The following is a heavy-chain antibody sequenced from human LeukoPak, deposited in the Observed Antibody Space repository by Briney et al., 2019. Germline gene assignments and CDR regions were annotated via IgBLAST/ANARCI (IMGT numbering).Heavy chain of an antibody. J-gene: IGHJ4*02. CDR3: AREDAYYYGSGSYRIFDY. CDR1: GGSFSGHY. D-gene: IGHD3-10*01. V-gene: IGHV4-34*01. CDR2: INHSGST. Sequence: PSETLSLTCAVYGGSFSGHYWSWIRQPPGKGLEWIGEINHSGSTNYNPSLKSRVTISVDTSKNQFSLKLSSVTAADTAVYYCAREDAYYYGSGSYRIFDYWGQGTLVTVSS.